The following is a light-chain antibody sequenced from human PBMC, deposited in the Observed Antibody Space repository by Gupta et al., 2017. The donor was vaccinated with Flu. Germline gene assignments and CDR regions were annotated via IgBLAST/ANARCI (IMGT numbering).Light chain of an antibody. CDR3: GSYTSSTTLV. CDR1: SSDVGGYNY. Sequence: QSALTQPASVSGSPGQSITISCPGTSSDVGGYNYVSWYQQHPGKAPKLMICEVSNRPSGVSNRFSASKSGNTASLTISGLQAEDEADYYCGSYTSSTTLVFGGGTKLTVL. CDR2: EVS. J-gene: IGLJ3*02. V-gene: IGLV2-14*01.